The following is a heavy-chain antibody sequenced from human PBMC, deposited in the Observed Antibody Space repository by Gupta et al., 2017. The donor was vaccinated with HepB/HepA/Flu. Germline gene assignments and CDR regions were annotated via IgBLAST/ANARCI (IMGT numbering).Heavy chain of an antibody. CDR1: GFTFSSYG. CDR2: IWYDGSNK. J-gene: IGHJ4*02. V-gene: IGHV3-33*01. CDR3: AREFDAQLWSSFDY. Sequence: QVQLVESGGGVVQPGRSLRLSCAASGFTFSSYGMHWVRQAPGKGLEWVAVIWYDGSNKYYADSVKGRFTISRDNSKNTLYLQMKSLRAEDTAVYYCAREFDAQLWSSFDYWGQGTLVTVSS. D-gene: IGHD5-18*01.